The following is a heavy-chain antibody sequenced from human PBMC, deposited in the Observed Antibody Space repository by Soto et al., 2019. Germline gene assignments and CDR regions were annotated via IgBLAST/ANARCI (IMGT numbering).Heavy chain of an antibody. CDR1: GIAFSGCG. CDR3: AINIVRGHWYVDL. J-gene: IGHJ2*01. Sequence: QVQLVESGGGVVQPGKSLRLSCAASGIAFSGCGMFWVRQTPSKGLEWVAAISSDGSQKYYADSVKGRFTISRDNSKNTLYVQVNGLTTEDTAVYYCAINIVRGHWYVDLWGRGTLVTVSS. D-gene: IGHD3-10*01. V-gene: IGHV3-30*03. CDR2: ISSDGSQK.